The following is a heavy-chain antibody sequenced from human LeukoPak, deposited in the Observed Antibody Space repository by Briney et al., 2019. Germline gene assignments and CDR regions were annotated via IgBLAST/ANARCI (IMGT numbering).Heavy chain of an antibody. J-gene: IGHJ3*02. V-gene: IGHV1-24*01. Sequence: ASVRVSCKVSGYTLTELSMHWVRQAPGKGLEWMGGFDPEDGETIYAQKFQGRVTMTEDTSTDTAYMELSSLRSEDTAVYYCATLPYGGNSKEAFDIWGQGTMVTVSS. D-gene: IGHD4-23*01. CDR2: FDPEDGET. CDR3: ATLPYGGNSKEAFDI. CDR1: GYTLTELS.